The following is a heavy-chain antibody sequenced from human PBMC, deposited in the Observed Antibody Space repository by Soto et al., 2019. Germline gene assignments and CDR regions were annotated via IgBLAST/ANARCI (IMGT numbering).Heavy chain of an antibody. V-gene: IGHV1-69*01. CDR3: ARSQGSSTSLEIYYYYYYGMDV. CDR2: IIPISDTT. Sequence: QVQLVQSGAKVKKPGSSVKVSCKASGGTFSSYAISWVRQAPGQGLEWMGGIIPISDTTKYAQKFQGRVTITADESTSTAYMELSSLRSEDTAVYYCARSQGSSTSLEIYYYYYYGMDVWGQGTTVTVFS. J-gene: IGHJ6*02. D-gene: IGHD2-2*01. CDR1: GGTFSSYA.